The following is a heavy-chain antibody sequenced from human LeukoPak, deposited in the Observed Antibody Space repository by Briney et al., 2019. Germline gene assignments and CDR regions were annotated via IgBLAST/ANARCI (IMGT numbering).Heavy chain of an antibody. D-gene: IGHD6-13*01. Sequence: PSETLSLTCTVSGGSISSSSYYWGWIRQPPGKGLEWIGSIYYSGSTYYNPSLKRRVTISVDTSKNQFSLTLSSVTAADTAVYYCARGSSWYGPNAFDIWGQGTMVTVSS. CDR2: IYYSGST. CDR3: ARGSSWYGPNAFDI. J-gene: IGHJ3*02. CDR1: GGSISSSSYY. V-gene: IGHV4-39*01.